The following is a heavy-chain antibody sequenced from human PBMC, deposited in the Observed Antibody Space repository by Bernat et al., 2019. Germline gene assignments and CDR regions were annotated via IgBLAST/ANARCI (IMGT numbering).Heavy chain of an antibody. CDR1: GYTFTSYG. Sequence: QVQLVQSGAEVKKPGASVKVSCKASGYTFTSYGISWVRQAPGQGLEWMGWISAYNGNTNYAQKLQGRVPLTTDPSTSPAYMELRSLRSDGTAVDYWAGGHYYDSSGYSDDYWGQGTLVTVSS. CDR3: AGGHYYDSSGYSDDY. J-gene: IGHJ4*02. V-gene: IGHV1-18*01. D-gene: IGHD3-22*01. CDR2: ISAYNGNT.